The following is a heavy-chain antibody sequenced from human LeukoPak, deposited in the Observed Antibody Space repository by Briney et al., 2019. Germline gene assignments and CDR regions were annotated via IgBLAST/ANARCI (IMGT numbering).Heavy chain of an antibody. D-gene: IGHD2-2*02. CDR3: ARDGAVPAAIGEFDY. J-gene: IGHJ4*02. CDR1: GYTCTSYG. V-gene: IGHV1-18*01. Sequence: ASVKVSCKASGYTCTSYGISWVRQAPGQGLEWMGWISAYNGNTNYAQKLQGRVTMTTDTSTSTAYMELRSLRSDDTAVYYCARDGAVPAAIGEFDYWGQGTLVTVSS. CDR2: ISAYNGNT.